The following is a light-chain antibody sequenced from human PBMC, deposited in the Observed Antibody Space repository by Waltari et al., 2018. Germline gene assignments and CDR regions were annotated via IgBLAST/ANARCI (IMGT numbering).Light chain of an antibody. J-gene: IGLJ2*01. CDR1: SSNIGNNP. V-gene: IGLV1-36*01. Sequence: QSVLTQPPSVSEAPRQRVTISCSGTSSNIGNNPVHWYPRLPGEAPKLLIDYDDLLPSGVSDRFSGSKSGTSASMAIGGLLSEDEGDYYCAAWDDSLNAVVSGGGTKLTVL. CDR2: YDD. CDR3: AAWDDSLNAVV.